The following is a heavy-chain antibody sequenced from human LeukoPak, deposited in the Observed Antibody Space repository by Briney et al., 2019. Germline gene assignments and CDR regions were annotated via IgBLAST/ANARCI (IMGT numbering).Heavy chain of an antibody. D-gene: IGHD3-3*01. CDR2: ISYVGSNK. CDR1: GFTFSSYA. CDR3: ARELRFLEWLSVDY. Sequence: PGGSLRLSCAASGFTFSSYAMHWVRQAPDKGLEWVAVISYVGSNKYYADSVKGRFTISRDNSKNTLYLQMNSLRAEDTAVYYCARELRFLEWLSVDYWGQGTLVTVSS. J-gene: IGHJ4*02. V-gene: IGHV3-30-3*01.